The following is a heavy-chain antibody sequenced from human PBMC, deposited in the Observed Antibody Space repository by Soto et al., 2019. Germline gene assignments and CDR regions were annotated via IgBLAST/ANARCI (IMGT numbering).Heavy chain of an antibody. V-gene: IGHV3-73*01. Sequence: EVQLVESGGGFVQPGGSLRLSCAASGFSVSGSGIHWVRQASGKGLQWVGRIRSKANNYATEYTASVKGRFTMSRDDSENTAYLQMNRLKTEDTAVYYCTSLLTGPYRTWGQGTLVTVSS. CDR3: TSLLTGPYRT. CDR1: GFSVSGSG. D-gene: IGHD1-26*01. CDR2: IRSKANNYAT. J-gene: IGHJ5*02.